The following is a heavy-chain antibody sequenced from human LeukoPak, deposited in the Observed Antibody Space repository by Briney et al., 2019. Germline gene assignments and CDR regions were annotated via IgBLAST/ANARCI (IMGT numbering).Heavy chain of an antibody. Sequence: PSETLSLTCTVSGCSISSHYWSWIRQPPGKGLEWIGYIYYSGSTNYNPSLKSRVTISVDTSKNQFSLKLSSVTAADTAVYYCARAFSGWSLSYYYMDVWGKGTTVTVSS. D-gene: IGHD6-19*01. CDR3: ARAFSGWSLSYYYMDV. J-gene: IGHJ6*03. V-gene: IGHV4-59*11. CDR2: IYYSGST. CDR1: GCSISSHY.